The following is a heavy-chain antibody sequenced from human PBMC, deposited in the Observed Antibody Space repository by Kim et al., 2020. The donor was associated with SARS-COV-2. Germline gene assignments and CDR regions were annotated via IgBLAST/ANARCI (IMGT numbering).Heavy chain of an antibody. Sequence: YADSVKGRFTISRDNSKNTLYLQMNSLRAEDTAVYYCAKQMADILIAFDIWGQGTMVTVSS. D-gene: IGHD3-9*01. J-gene: IGHJ3*02. CDR3: AKQMADILIAFDI. V-gene: IGHV3-30*02.